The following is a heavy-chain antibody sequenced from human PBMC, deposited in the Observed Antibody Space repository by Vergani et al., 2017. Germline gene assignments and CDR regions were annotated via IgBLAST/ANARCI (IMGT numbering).Heavy chain of an antibody. Sequence: QVRLQQWGAGLLKPSETLSLSCAVSGGSSSGFFWSWIRQSPGEGLVWIGDISHRGSTNYNPSLESRVTISIDTSKNQFSLKLTSVTAADTAVYYCATSDADIWYLHTFYWDQGTLVTVSA. CDR2: ISHRGST. D-gene: IGHD2/OR15-2a*01. J-gene: IGHJ4*02. CDR3: ATSDADIWYLHTFY. CDR1: GGSSSGFF. V-gene: IGHV4-34*01.